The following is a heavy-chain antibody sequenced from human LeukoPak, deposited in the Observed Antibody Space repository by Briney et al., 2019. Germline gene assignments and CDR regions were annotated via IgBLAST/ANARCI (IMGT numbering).Heavy chain of an antibody. CDR3: AREHCSSTSCPKLNWFDP. CDR1: GFTFSSYS. Sequence: PGGSLRLSCAASGFTFSSYSMNWVRQAPGKGLEWVSYISSSSSTIYYADSVKGRFTISRDNAKKPLYLQMNSLRAEDTAVYYCAREHCSSTSCPKLNWFDPWGQGTLVTVSS. CDR2: ISSSSSTI. D-gene: IGHD2-2*01. V-gene: IGHV3-48*01. J-gene: IGHJ5*02.